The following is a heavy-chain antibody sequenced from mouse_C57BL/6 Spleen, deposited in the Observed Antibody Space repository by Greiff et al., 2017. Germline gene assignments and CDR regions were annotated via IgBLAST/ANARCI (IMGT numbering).Heavy chain of an antibody. D-gene: IGHD1-1*01. CDR3: ARKGLGLLRYPMDY. CDR2: IYPGSGSN. J-gene: IGHJ4*01. CDR1: GYTFTSYW. V-gene: IGHV1-55*01. Sequence: VQLQQPGAELVKPGASVKMSCKASGYTFTSYWITWVKQRPGQGLEWIGDIYPGSGSNNYNEKFKSKATLTVDTSSSTAYMQLSSLTSEDSAVYYCARKGLGLLRYPMDYWGQGTSVTVSS.